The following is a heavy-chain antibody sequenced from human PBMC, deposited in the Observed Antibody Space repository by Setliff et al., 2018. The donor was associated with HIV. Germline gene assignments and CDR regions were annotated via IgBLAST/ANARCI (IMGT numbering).Heavy chain of an antibody. CDR1: GFTFSSYW. Sequence: LRLSCAASGFTFSSYWMSWVRQAPGKGLEWVANIKQGGSEKYYVDSVRGRFTISRDNAKNSLYLQMNSLRVEDTALYYCARSDWYHGSGSHDYWGQGTLVTVSS. V-gene: IGHV3-7*01. D-gene: IGHD3-10*01. CDR2: IKQGGSEK. CDR3: ARSDWYHGSGSHDY. J-gene: IGHJ4*02.